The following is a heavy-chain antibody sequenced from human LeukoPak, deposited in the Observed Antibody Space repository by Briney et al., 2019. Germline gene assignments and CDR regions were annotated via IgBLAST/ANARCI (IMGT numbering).Heavy chain of an antibody. CDR2: ITTYNGDT. Sequence: ASVKVSCKASGYTFTTYGLSWVRQAPGQGLEWMGWITTYNGDTDYAQKLQGRVTMTADTSTSTGYMELRSLRSDDTAVYYCARALAGGDYVSPDYWGQGTLVTVSS. J-gene: IGHJ4*02. CDR3: ARALAGGDYVSPDY. CDR1: GYTFTTYG. D-gene: IGHD4-17*01. V-gene: IGHV1-18*01.